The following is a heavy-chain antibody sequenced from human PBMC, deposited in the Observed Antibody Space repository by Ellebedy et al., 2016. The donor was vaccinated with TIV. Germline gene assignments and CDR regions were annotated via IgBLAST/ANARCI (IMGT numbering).Heavy chain of an antibody. J-gene: IGHJ4*02. Sequence: SETLSLTXSVSGGSTRSYYWSWIRQPPGKGLEWIGYIYHSGSTNYNPSLKSRVTMAIGASQNQFSLKLNSVTAADTAVYYCARQGGFLEWFSYWGQGSLVTVSS. CDR2: IYHSGST. V-gene: IGHV4-59*08. D-gene: IGHD3-3*01. CDR1: GGSTRSYY. CDR3: ARQGGFLEWFSY.